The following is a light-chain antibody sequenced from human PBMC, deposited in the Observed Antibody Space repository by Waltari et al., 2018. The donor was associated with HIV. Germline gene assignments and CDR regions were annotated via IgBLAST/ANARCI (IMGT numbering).Light chain of an antibody. Sequence: HSVLTQPASVSGSPGQSITISCSGPPSDLRRLNFFSWYQPSPGRAPKLILFEGSSRPVGTSVRGAGSKCGDTASLASSALRAEDEADYGCSSSSPRGSVVFGGGTKVTVL. CDR2: EGS. J-gene: IGLJ3*02. CDR3: SSSSPRGSVV. CDR1: PSDLRRLNF. V-gene: IGLV2-14*01.